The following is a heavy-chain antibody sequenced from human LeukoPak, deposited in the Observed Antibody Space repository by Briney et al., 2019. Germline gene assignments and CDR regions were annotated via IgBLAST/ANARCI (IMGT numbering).Heavy chain of an antibody. Sequence: ASVKVSCKASGYTFTSYDINWVRQATGQGLEWMGWMNPNSGNTGYAQKLQGRVTMTTDTSTSTAYMELRSLRSDDTAVYYCARKEWAVRGDFDYWGQGTLVTVSS. V-gene: IGHV1-8*01. CDR1: GYTFTSYD. D-gene: IGHD3-3*01. CDR3: ARKEWAVRGDFDY. CDR2: MNPNSGNT. J-gene: IGHJ4*02.